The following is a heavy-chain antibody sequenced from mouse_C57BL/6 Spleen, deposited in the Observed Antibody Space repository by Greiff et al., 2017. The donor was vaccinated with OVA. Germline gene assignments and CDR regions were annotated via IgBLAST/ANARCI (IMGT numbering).Heavy chain of an antibody. D-gene: IGHD2-1*01. CDR2: IYPGDGDT. V-gene: IGHV1-80*01. Sequence: QVQLQQSGAELVKPGASVKISCKASGYAFSSYWMNWVKPRPGKGLEWIGQIYPGDGDTNYNGKFKGKATLTADKSSSTAYMQLSSLTSEDSAVYCCARDEIYGNPFAYWGQGTLVTVSA. CDR3: ARDEIYGNPFAY. J-gene: IGHJ3*01. CDR1: GYAFSSYW.